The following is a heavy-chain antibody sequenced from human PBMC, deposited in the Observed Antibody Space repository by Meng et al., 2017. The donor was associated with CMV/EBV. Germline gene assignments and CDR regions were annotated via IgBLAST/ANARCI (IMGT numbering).Heavy chain of an antibody. D-gene: IGHD6-13*01. CDR2: INHSGST. CDR1: GGSFSGYY. CDR3: ARDYLIAAAGTNYYYGMDV. V-gene: IGHV4-34*01. Sequence: GSLRLSCAVYGGSFSGYYWSWIRQPPGKGLEWIGEINHSGSTNYNPSLKSRVTISVDTSKNQFSLKLSSVTAADTAVYYCARDYLIAAAGTNYYYGMDVWGQGTTVTVSS. J-gene: IGHJ6*02.